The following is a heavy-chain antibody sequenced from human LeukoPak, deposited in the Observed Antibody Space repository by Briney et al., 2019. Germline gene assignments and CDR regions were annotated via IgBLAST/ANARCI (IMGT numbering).Heavy chain of an antibody. Sequence: GGSLRLSCAASGFTFSSYAMSWVRQAPGKGLEWVSAISGSGGSTYYADSVKGRFTISRDNSKNTLYLQMSSLRAEDTAVYYCARTFWSGYYFDYWGQGTLVTVSS. V-gene: IGHV3-23*01. CDR3: ARTFWSGYYFDY. CDR1: GFTFSSYA. D-gene: IGHD3-3*01. CDR2: ISGSGGST. J-gene: IGHJ4*02.